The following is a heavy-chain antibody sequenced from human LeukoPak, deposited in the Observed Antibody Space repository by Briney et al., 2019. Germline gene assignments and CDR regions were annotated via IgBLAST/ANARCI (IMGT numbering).Heavy chain of an antibody. V-gene: IGHV3-23*01. Sequence: PPGGSLRLSCAASGFTFSNYVMNWVRQAPGKGLEWVSTISGSGGTTYYADSVKGRFTISRDNSENTLSLHMNSLRAEDTALYYCAKEGLTPGGSDYWGQGTLVTVSS. CDR2: ISGSGGTT. J-gene: IGHJ4*02. CDR1: GFTFSNYV. D-gene: IGHD3-16*01. CDR3: AKEGLTPGGSDY.